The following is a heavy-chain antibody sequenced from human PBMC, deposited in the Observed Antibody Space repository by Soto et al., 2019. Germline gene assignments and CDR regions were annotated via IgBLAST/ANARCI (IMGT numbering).Heavy chain of an antibody. D-gene: IGHD2-2*01. CDR3: AADRSIVGVPADPGDAFAI. CDR1: GFTFTSSA. J-gene: IGHJ3*02. Sequence: SVKVSCKAAGFTFTSSAVQWVRQARGQRLEWIGWIVVGSGNTNYAQKFQERVTITRDMSTSTAYMELSSLRSEDTAVYYCAADRSIVGVPADPGDAFAIWGQGTMDTVSS. CDR2: IVVGSGNT. V-gene: IGHV1-58*01.